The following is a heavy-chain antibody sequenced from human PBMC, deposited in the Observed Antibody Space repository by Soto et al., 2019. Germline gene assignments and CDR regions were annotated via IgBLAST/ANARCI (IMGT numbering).Heavy chain of an antibody. CDR3: AKDTYYYDRSGYYTYDH. V-gene: IGHV3-30*18. Sequence: GGSLRLSCAASGFTFSRYGVHWVRQAPGKGLEWVASVSYDGSNKHYADSVKGRFTISRDNSRNTLDLQMNSLRAEDTAVYYCAKDTYYYDRSGYYTYDHWGQGT. D-gene: IGHD3-22*01. J-gene: IGHJ4*02. CDR2: VSYDGSNK. CDR1: GFTFSRYG.